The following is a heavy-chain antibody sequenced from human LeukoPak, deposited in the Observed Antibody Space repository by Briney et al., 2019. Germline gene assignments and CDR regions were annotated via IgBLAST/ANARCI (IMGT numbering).Heavy chain of an antibody. Sequence: GASVKVSCKASGYTFTSYGISWVRQAPGQGLEWMAWISAYNDNTNYAQKFRGRVTMTTDTSTSTAYMELRSLRSDDTAVYYCARDPYSSSWYSNPNFDYWGQGTLVTVSS. J-gene: IGHJ4*02. CDR1: GYTFTSYG. V-gene: IGHV1-18*01. CDR3: ARDPYSSSWYSNPNFDY. CDR2: ISAYNDNT. D-gene: IGHD6-13*01.